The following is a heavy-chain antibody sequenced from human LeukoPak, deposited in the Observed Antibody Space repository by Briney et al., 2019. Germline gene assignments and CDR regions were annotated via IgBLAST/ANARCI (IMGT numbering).Heavy chain of an antibody. CDR1: GYTFTSYG. V-gene: IGHV1-2*02. J-gene: IGHJ4*02. CDR3: ARRKRGYYDSSGYRGYFDY. CDR2: INPNSGGT. Sequence: ASVKVSCKASGYTFTSYGISWVRQAPGQGLEWMGWINPNSGGTNYAQKFQGRVTMTRDTSISTAYMELSRLRSDDTAVYYCARRKRGYYDSSGYRGYFDYWGQGTLVTVSS. D-gene: IGHD3-22*01.